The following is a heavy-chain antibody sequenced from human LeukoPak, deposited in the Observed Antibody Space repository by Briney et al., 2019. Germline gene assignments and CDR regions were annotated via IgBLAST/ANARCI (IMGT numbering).Heavy chain of an antibody. CDR3: ARVRGGGGSYDI. V-gene: IGHV3-48*04. CDR1: GFTFSVYS. D-gene: IGHD3-16*01. CDR2: ITSNSGTI. J-gene: IGHJ3*02. Sequence: QPGGSLRLSCAASGFTFSVYSMNWVRQAPGRGLEWISFITSNSGTIYYADSVTGRFTISRDNAKNSLYLQMNSLRAGDTAVYYCARVRGGGGSYDIWGQGTMVTVTS.